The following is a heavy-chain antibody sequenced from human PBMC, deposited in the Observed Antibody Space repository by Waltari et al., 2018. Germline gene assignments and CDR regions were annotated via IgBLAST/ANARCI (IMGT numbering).Heavy chain of an antibody. Sequence: QVQLQESGPGLVKPSETLSLTCTVSGGSINSLYWSWIRQPPGKGLEWIGYILYTGSTQYNPAIQSRVTMSVDTSKNQFSLNLSSVTAADTAVYYCARRNQLGNWYFDLWGRGALVTVSS. CDR3: ARRNQLGNWYFDL. CDR1: GGSINSLY. J-gene: IGHJ2*01. V-gene: IGHV4-59*08. D-gene: IGHD2-2*01. CDR2: ILYTGST.